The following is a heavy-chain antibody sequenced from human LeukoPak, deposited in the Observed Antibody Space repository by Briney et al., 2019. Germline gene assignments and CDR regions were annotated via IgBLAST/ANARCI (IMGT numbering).Heavy chain of an antibody. J-gene: IGHJ4*02. Sequence: GGSLRLSCAASGFTVSSNYMSWVRQAPGKGLEWVSVIYSGGSTYYADSVKGRFTISRDNSKNTLYLQMNSLRVEDTAVYYCAKDRLGRGVMSYHFDSWGQGTLVTISS. V-gene: IGHV3-53*01. D-gene: IGHD3-10*01. CDR3: AKDRLGRGVMSYHFDS. CDR1: GFTVSSNY. CDR2: IYSGGST.